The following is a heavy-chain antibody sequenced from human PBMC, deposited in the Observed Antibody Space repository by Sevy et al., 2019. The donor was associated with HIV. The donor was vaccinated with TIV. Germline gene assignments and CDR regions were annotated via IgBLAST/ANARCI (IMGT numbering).Heavy chain of an antibody. CDR2: INSDGSIT. J-gene: IGHJ4*02. Sequence: GGSLRLSCAASGFSFSTYWMHWVRQAPGRGLVWVSRINSDGSITTYADSVKGRFTTSRDNAKNTLYLQMNRLRAEDTAVYYCARGLVNGGFDNWGQGTLVTVSS. CDR3: ARGLVNGGFDN. CDR1: GFSFSTYW. V-gene: IGHV3-74*01. D-gene: IGHD1-1*01.